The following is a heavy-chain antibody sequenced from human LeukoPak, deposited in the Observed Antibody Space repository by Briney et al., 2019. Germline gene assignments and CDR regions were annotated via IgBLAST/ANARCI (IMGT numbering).Heavy chain of an antibody. CDR2: IYSGGST. Sequence: GGSLRLSCAASGFTVSSNYMSWVRQAPGKGLEWVSVIYSGGSTYYADSVKGRFTISRDNSKNTLYLQMNSLRAEDTAVYYCAREGADFWSGYYGGNYYYGMDVWGQGTTVTVSS. J-gene: IGHJ6*02. CDR1: GFTVSSNY. CDR3: AREGADFWSGYYGGNYYYGMDV. D-gene: IGHD3-3*01. V-gene: IGHV3-53*01.